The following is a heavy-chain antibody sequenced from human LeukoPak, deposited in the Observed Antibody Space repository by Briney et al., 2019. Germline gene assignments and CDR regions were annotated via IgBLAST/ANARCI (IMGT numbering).Heavy chain of an antibody. V-gene: IGHV3-23*01. CDR3: AKGYYDYVWGSYYFDY. D-gene: IGHD3-16*01. J-gene: IGHJ4*02. Sequence: GGSLRLSCAASGFTFSSYAMSWVRQAPGKGLEWVSAISGSGGSAYYADSVKGRFTISRDNSRDTLYLQMNSLRAEDTAVYYCAKGYYDYVWGSYYFDYWGQGTLVTVSS. CDR1: GFTFSSYA. CDR2: ISGSGGSA.